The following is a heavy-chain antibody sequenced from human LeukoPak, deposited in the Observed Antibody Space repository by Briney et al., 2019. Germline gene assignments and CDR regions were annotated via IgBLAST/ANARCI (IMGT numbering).Heavy chain of an antibody. V-gene: IGHV4-34*01. D-gene: IGHD5-12*01. CDR3: ARGYVEMATIWNRKGFVCDY. J-gene: IGHJ4*02. Sequence: SETLSLTCTVYGGSFSGYYWSWIRQPPGRGLEWIGEVNHSGNTAYNPSLKRRVTISVDTSKNQFSLKLRSVTAADTAVYYCARGYVEMATIWNRKGFVCDYWGQGTLVTVSS. CDR1: GGSFSGYY. CDR2: VNHSGNT.